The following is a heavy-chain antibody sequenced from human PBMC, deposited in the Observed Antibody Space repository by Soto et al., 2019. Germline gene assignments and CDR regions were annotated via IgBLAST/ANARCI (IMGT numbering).Heavy chain of an antibody. Sequence: SETLSLTCTVSGGSISSGDYYWSWIRQPPGKGLEWIGYIYYSGSTYYNPSLKSRVTISVDTSKNQFSLKLSSVTAADTAVYYCARDRASITMVRGGPDAFDIWGEGTMVTVSS. CDR1: GGSISSGDYY. CDR3: ARDRASITMVRGGPDAFDI. J-gene: IGHJ3*02. CDR2: IYYSGST. V-gene: IGHV4-30-4*01. D-gene: IGHD3-10*01.